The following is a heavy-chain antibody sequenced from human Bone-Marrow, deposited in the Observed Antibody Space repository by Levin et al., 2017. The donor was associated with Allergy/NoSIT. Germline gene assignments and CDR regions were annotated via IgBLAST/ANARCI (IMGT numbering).Heavy chain of an antibody. V-gene: IGHV4-34*01. J-gene: IGHJ5*02. CDR1: GGSFGDYY. D-gene: IGHD1-26*01. CDR3: ARRGGSFRGPNWFDP. Sequence: GSLRLSCAIYGGSFGDYYWGWIRQTPGKGLEWIGELTDTGSTNYKSSLTSRVTISADTSKNHFSLKLTSVTAADTAIYYCARRGGSFRGPNWFDPWGQGTLVTVHS. CDR2: LTDTGST.